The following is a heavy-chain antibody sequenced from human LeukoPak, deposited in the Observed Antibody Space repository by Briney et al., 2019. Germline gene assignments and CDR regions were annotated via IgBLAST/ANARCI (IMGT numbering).Heavy chain of an antibody. CDR1: GYTFTGYY. CDR3: ARDQAYDYVWGSYRYYFDY. J-gene: IGHJ4*02. V-gene: IGHV1-2*02. Sequence: ASVQVSCKASGYTFTGYYMHWVRPAPGQGLEWMGWINPNSGGTNYAQKFQGRVTMTRDTSISTAYMELSRLRSDDTAVYYCARDQAYDYVWGSYRYYFDYWGQGTLVTVSS. CDR2: INPNSGGT. D-gene: IGHD3-16*02.